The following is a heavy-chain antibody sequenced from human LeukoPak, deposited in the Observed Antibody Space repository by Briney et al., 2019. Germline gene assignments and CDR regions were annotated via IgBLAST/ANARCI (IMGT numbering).Heavy chain of an antibody. Sequence: SETLSLTCTVSGASISTYYWSWIRQPPGKGLEWIGYIFSSGSTNYNPSLKSRVTVSVDTSKNQFSLNLSSVTAADTAVYYCARHSPVGAFDIWGQGTRVIVSS. CDR2: IFSSGST. CDR1: GASISTYY. CDR3: ARHSPVGAFDI. D-gene: IGHD4-23*01. J-gene: IGHJ3*02. V-gene: IGHV4-59*08.